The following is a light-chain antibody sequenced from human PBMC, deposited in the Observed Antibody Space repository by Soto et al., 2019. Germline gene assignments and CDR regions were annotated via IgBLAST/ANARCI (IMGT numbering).Light chain of an antibody. J-gene: IGLJ1*01. CDR3: QSYDSSLISYV. V-gene: IGLV1-40*01. CDR1: SSNIGAGYD. CDR2: GNN. Sequence: QSVLTQPPSVSGAPGQRVTISCTGSSSNIGAGYDVHWYQQLPGTAPKLLIYGNNNRPSGVPERFSGSKSGTSASLAITGLQAEDEADYYCQSYDSSLISYVFGTGTKLTVL.